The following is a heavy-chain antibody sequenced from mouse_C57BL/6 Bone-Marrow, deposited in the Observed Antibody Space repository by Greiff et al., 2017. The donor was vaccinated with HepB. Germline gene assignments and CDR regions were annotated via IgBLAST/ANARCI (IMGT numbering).Heavy chain of an antibody. CDR3: TRVYDGYYLYYFDY. D-gene: IGHD2-3*01. CDR2: ISSGGDYI. CDR1: GFTFSSYA. V-gene: IGHV5-9-1*02. Sequence: DVMLVESGEGLVKPGGSLKLSCAASGFTFSSYAMSWVRQTPEKRLEWVAYISSGGDYIYYADTVKGRFTISRDNARNTLYLQMSSLKSEDTAMYYCTRVYDGYYLYYFDYWGQGTTLTVSS. J-gene: IGHJ2*01.